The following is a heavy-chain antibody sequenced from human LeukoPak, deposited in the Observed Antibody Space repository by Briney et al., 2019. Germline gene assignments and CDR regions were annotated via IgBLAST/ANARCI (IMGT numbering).Heavy chain of an antibody. CDR3: AKVFWVAVAGNLFDY. D-gene: IGHD6-19*01. J-gene: IGHJ4*02. Sequence: GGSLRLSCAASGFTFSSYSMNWVRQAPGKGLEWVSSISSSSSYIYYADSVKGRFTISRDNAKNSLYLQMNSLRAEDTAVYYCAKVFWVAVAGNLFDYWGQGTLVTVSS. V-gene: IGHV3-21*04. CDR2: ISSSSSYI. CDR1: GFTFSSYS.